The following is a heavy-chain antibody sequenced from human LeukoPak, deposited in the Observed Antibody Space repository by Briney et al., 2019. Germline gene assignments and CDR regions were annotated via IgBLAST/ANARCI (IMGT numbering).Heavy chain of an antibody. CDR3: AIQGGGTIRIAAFDV. CDR2: IRGEGRDI. D-gene: IGHD3-3*01. Sequence: GGSLRLSCAASGFTFSSYEMNWVRHAPGRGRGGGLAIRGEGRDIFYTDAVRGRFTISRDNSKNTLYRQMNSLREEDTALYYCAIQGGGTIRIAAFDVWGQRTMVTISS. CDR1: GFTFSSYE. J-gene: IGHJ3*01. V-gene: IGHV3-23*01.